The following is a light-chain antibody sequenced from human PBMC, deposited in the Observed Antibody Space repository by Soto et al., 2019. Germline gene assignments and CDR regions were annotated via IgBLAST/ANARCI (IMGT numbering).Light chain of an antibody. V-gene: IGKV1-13*02. CDR1: QGISNA. J-gene: IGKJ3*01. CDR2: DAS. Sequence: AIPLTQSPSSLSTLLGDRVTITCRASQGISNALAWYQQKPGKAPRLLIYDASFLESGVPSRFSGSGSGTDFTLSISNLQPEDFGIYYCQHFNSYSGTFGPGTRVDF. CDR3: QHFNSYSGT.